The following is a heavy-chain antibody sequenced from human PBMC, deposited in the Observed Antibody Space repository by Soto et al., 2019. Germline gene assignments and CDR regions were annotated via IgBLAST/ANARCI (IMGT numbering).Heavy chain of an antibody. D-gene: IGHD4-4*01. CDR3: AKPPTVQNPYYYYYMDV. J-gene: IGHJ6*03. V-gene: IGHV3-23*01. CDR2: ISGSGGST. Sequence: GGSLRLSCAASGFTFSSYAMSWVRQAPGKGLEWVSAISGSGGSTYYADSVKGRFTISRDNSKNTLYLRMNSLRAEDTAVYYCAKPPTVQNPYYYYYMDVWGKGTTVTVSS. CDR1: GFTFSSYA.